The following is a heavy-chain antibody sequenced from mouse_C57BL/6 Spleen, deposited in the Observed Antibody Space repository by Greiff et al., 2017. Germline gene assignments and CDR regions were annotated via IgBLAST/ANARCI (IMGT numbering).Heavy chain of an antibody. CDR2: INPNNGGT. Sequence: VQLQQSGPELVKPGASVKISCKASGYTFTDYYMNWVKQSHGKSLEWIGDINPNNGGTSYNQKFKGKATLTVDKSSSTAYMELRSLTSEDSAVYYCARPVVAYYFDYWGQGTTLTVSS. D-gene: IGHD1-1*01. CDR3: ARPVVAYYFDY. J-gene: IGHJ2*01. CDR1: GYTFTDYY. V-gene: IGHV1-26*01.